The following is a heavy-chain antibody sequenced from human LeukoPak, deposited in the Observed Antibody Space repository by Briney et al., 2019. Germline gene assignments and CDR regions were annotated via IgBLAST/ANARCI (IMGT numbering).Heavy chain of an antibody. D-gene: IGHD6-19*01. V-gene: IGHV3-21*01. CDR1: RFTFSSYS. Sequence: PGGSLRLSCAASRFTFSSYSMNWVRQAPGKGLEWVSSISSSSSYISYADSVKGRFTISRDNAKNSLYLQMNSLRAEDTAVYYCARDQDSSGFLDYWGQGTLVTVSS. CDR3: ARDQDSSGFLDY. J-gene: IGHJ4*02. CDR2: ISSSSSYI.